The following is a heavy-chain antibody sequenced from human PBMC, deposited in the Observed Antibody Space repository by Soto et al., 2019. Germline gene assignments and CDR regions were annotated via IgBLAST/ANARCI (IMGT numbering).Heavy chain of an antibody. CDR2: ITGSGAGT. CDR1: GFAFSSYA. D-gene: IGHD4-17*01. V-gene: IGHV3-23*01. J-gene: IGHJ4*02. Sequence: EVQFLESGGGLVQPGGSLRLSCAASGFAFSSYAMTWVRLVPGKGLEYVASITGSGAGTFYADSVKGRFTISRDNSTNTLYLQLSSLRAEDTAIYFCAKDPNGDYVDAFDSWGQGSLVTVSS. CDR3: AKDPNGDYVDAFDS.